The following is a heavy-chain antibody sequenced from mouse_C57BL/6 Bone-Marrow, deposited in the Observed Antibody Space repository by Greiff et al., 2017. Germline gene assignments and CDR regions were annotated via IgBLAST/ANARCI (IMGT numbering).Heavy chain of an antibody. CDR3: TRPLITTVVATSDV. Sequence: VQLQQSGTVLARPGASVKMSCKTSGYTFTSYWMHWEKQRPGQGLEWIGAIYPGNSDTSYNQKFKGKAKLTAVTSASTAYMELSSLTNEDSAVYYGTRPLITTVVATSDVWGTGTTVTVSS. V-gene: IGHV1-5*01. D-gene: IGHD1-1*01. J-gene: IGHJ1*03. CDR1: GYTFTSYW. CDR2: IYPGNSDT.